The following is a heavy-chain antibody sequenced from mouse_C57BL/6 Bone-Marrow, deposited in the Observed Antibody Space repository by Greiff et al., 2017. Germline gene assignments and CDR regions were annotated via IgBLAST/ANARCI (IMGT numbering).Heavy chain of an antibody. CDR2: IYPGSGST. Sequence: VQLQQSGAELVKPGASVKMSCKASGYTFTSYWITWVKQRPGQGLEWIGDIYPGSGSTNYNEKFKSKATLTVDTSSSTAYMQLSSLTSEDSAVYYCARWWLLPYYFDYWGQGTTLTVSS. J-gene: IGHJ2*01. D-gene: IGHD2-3*01. CDR3: ARWWLLPYYFDY. V-gene: IGHV1-55*01. CDR1: GYTFTSYW.